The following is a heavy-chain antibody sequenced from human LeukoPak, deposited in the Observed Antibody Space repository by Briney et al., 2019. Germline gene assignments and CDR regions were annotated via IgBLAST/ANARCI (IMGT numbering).Heavy chain of an antibody. Sequence: PGGSLRPSCAASGFTFSSYAMSWVRQAPGKGLEWVSAISGSGGSTYYADSVKGRFTISRDNSKNTLYLQMHSLRPEDTAVYYCAKARSAAVGWYFDYWGQGTLVTVSS. J-gene: IGHJ4*02. CDR3: AKARSAAVGWYFDY. CDR1: GFTFSSYA. V-gene: IGHV3-23*01. D-gene: IGHD6-13*01. CDR2: ISGSGGST.